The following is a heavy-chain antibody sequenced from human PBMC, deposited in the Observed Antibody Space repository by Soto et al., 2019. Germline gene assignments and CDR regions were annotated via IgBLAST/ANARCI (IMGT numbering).Heavy chain of an antibody. CDR2: IYHSGTT. CDR1: GGSISSGGYS. D-gene: IGHD2-2*01. J-gene: IGHJ6*02. V-gene: IGHV4-30-2*02. CDR3: AKSRKDIVVVPAAMLSYYYSGMDV. Sequence: PSETLSLTCAVSGGSISSGGYSWSWIRQPPGKGLEWIGYIYHSGTTYYNPSLKSRVTISVDRSKNTLYLQMNSLRAEDTAVYYCAKSRKDIVVVPAAMLSYYYSGMDVWGQGTTVTVSS.